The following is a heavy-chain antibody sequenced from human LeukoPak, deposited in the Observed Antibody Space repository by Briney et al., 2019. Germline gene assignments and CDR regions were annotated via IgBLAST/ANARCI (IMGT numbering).Heavy chain of an antibody. V-gene: IGHV3-21*01. J-gene: IGHJ6*02. CDR3: ATLDGDYEIPWDYYYGMDV. CDR1: GFTFSSYS. Sequence: GGSLRLSCAASGFTFSSYSMNWVRQAPGKGLEWVSSISISSSYIYYADSVKGRFTISRDNAKNSLYLQMNSLRAEDTAVYYCATLDGDYEIPWDYYYGMDVWGQGTTVTVSS. D-gene: IGHD4-17*01. CDR2: ISISSSYI.